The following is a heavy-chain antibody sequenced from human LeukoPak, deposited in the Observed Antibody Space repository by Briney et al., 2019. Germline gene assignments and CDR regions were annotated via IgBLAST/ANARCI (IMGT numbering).Heavy chain of an antibody. CDR1: GFTVSNNY. J-gene: IGHJ5*02. CDR2: IYSGGAT. V-gene: IGHV3-66*01. D-gene: IGHD3-22*01. Sequence: GGSLRLSCAASGFTVSNNYMSWVRQAPGKGLEWVSVIYSGGATYYSDSVRGRFTISRDSSQNTVYLQMNSLRAEDTAVYYCAREGVNYYDSSGYYAVSWGQGTLVTVSS. CDR3: AREGVNYYDSSGYYAVS.